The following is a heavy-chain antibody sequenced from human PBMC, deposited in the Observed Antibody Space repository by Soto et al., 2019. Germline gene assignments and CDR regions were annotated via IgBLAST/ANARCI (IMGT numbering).Heavy chain of an antibody. CDR3: ARGGEPLGYYGLDV. Sequence: QAQLQESGPGLLKASETLSLTCSVSGGSVRSGNHFWNWIRQPPGRGLEWLGYVYYTGVTDYNPSLKSRVSMSVDTSKVQFSLNLTSLTAADTAVYYCARGGEPLGYYGLDVWGQGTTVTVSS. CDR1: GGSVRSGNHF. J-gene: IGHJ6*02. CDR2: VYYTGVT. V-gene: IGHV4-61*01.